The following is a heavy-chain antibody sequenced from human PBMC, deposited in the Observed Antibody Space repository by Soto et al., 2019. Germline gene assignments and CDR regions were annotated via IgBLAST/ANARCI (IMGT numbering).Heavy chain of an antibody. J-gene: IGHJ6*02. D-gene: IGHD1-1*01. Sequence: QVQLQESGPGLVKPSQTLSLTCTVSGGSISSGGYYWSWIRQHPGKGLEWIGYIYYSGSTYYNPSLKSRVTISVGTSKNHCSLQLSSVTAADTAVYYCAGVEARNYYYYYGMDVWGQGTTVTVSS. CDR1: GGSISSGGYY. CDR2: IYYSGST. V-gene: IGHV4-31*03. CDR3: AGVEARNYYYYYGMDV.